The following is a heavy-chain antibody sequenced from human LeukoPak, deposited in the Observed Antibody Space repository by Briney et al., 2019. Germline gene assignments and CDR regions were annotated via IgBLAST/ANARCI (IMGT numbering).Heavy chain of an antibody. CDR3: ATGIFGVVII. J-gene: IGHJ4*02. CDR2: IKQDGSEK. V-gene: IGHV3-7*01. D-gene: IGHD3-3*01. CDR1: GFTLSNYW. Sequence: GGSLRHSCAATGFTLSNYWMSWVRQAPGKGLEWVANIKQDGSEKYYVDSVKGRFTISRDNAKNSLYLQMNSLRAEDTAVYYCATGIFGVVIIWGQGTLVTVSS.